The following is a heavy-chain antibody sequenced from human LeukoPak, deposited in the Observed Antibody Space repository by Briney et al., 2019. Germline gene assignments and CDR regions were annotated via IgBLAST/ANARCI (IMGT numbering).Heavy chain of an antibody. V-gene: IGHV1-18*01. J-gene: IGHJ4*02. CDR3: ARDRYYYDSSGSFSV. Sequence: ASVKVSCKASGYTFTSYGISWVRQAPGQGLEWMGWISAYNGNTNYAQKLQGRVTMTTDTSTSTAYMELRSLRSDDTAVYYCARDRYYYDSSGSFSVWGQGTLVTVSS. D-gene: IGHD3-22*01. CDR1: GYTFTSYG. CDR2: ISAYNGNT.